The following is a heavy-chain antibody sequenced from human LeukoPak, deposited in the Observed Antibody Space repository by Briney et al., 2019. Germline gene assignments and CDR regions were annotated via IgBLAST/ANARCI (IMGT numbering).Heavy chain of an antibody. CDR1: GFTFSNYD. CDR2: IKKNGSEK. D-gene: IGHD1-26*01. V-gene: IGHV3-7*01. Sequence: GGSLRLSCAASGFTFSNYDMSWVRQAPGKGLEWVANIKKNGSEKYYVDSVKGRFTISRDNAKNSLYLQMNSLRAEDTAVHYCARGYRIGGYWGQGTLVTVSS. J-gene: IGHJ4*02. CDR3: ARGYRIGGY.